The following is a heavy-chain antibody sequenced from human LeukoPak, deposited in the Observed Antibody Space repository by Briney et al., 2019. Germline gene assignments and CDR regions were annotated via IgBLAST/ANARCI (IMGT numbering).Heavy chain of an antibody. CDR1: GDTFTGYY. CDR2: IIPIFGTA. Sequence: SVKVSCKASGDTFTGYYVHWVRQAPGQGLEWMGGIIPIFGTANYAQKFQGRVTITADESTSTAYMELSSLRSEDTAVYYCARGVVIVDAFDIWGQGTMVTVSS. J-gene: IGHJ3*02. V-gene: IGHV1-69*13. CDR3: ARGVVIVDAFDI. D-gene: IGHD2-21*01.